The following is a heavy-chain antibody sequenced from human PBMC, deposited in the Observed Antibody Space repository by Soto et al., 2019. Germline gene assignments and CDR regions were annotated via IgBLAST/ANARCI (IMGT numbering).Heavy chain of an antibody. J-gene: IGHJ3*02. D-gene: IGHD6-13*01. CDR1: GFTVSSNY. CDR3: ARDSASGAFDI. V-gene: IGHV3-66*01. CDR2: IYNSGGS. Sequence: PGGSLRLSCAASGFTVSSNYMNWVRQAPGKGLEWVSIIYNSGGSYYAGSVKGRFTISRDNSKNMLYLQMISLRAEDTAVYYCARDSASGAFDIWGQGTMVTVSS.